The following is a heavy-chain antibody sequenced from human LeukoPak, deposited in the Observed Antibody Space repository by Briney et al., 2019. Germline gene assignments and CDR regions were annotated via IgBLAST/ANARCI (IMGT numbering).Heavy chain of an antibody. CDR3: ARVGTVDTAMGNFDF. CDR1: GSGFPFTNAW. Sequence: GALRLSCAVSGSGFPFTNAWMSWVRQAPGKGLEWVAAISYDGSNKYYADSVKGRFTISRDNSKNTLYLQMNSLRVEDTAVYYCARVGTVDTAMGNFDFWGQGTLVTVSS. D-gene: IGHD5-18*01. V-gene: IGHV3-30-3*01. CDR2: ISYDGSNK. J-gene: IGHJ4*02.